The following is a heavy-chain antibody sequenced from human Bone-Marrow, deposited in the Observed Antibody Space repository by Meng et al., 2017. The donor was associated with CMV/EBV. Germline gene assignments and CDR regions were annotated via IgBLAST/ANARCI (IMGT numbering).Heavy chain of an antibody. CDR2: IYYSGST. D-gene: IGHD3-22*01. J-gene: IGHJ4*02. Sequence: SGGAISSGGYYWSLIRQHPGKGLEWIGYIYYSGSTYHNPSLKSRVTISVDTSKNQFSLKLSSVTAADTAVYYCARVSDSSGYYRDYWGQGTLVTVSS. CDR1: GGAISSGGYY. V-gene: IGHV4-31*02. CDR3: ARVSDSSGYYRDY.